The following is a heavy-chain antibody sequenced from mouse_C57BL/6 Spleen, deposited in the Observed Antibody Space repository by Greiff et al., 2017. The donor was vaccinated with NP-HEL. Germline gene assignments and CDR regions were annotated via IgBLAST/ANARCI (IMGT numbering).Heavy chain of an antibody. CDR3: ARSITTVGEGDY. J-gene: IGHJ4*01. CDR2: IYPGDGDT. V-gene: IGHV1-82*01. CDR1: GYAFSSSW. D-gene: IGHD1-1*01. Sequence: VQLVESGPELVKPGASVKISCKASGYAFSSSWMNWVKQRPGKGLEWIGRIYPGDGDTNYNGKFKGKATLTADKSSSTAYMQLSSLTSEDSAVYFCARSITTVGEGDYWGQGTSVTVSS.